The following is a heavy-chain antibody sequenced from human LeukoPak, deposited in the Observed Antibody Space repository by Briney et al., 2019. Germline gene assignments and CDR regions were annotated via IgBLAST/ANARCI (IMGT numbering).Heavy chain of an antibody. CDR2: IYTSGST. J-gene: IGHJ3*02. CDR1: GGSISSYY. D-gene: IGHD2-2*01. Sequence: PSETLSLTCTVSGGSISSYYWSWIRQPAGKGLEWIGRIYTSGSTNYNPSLKSRVTMSVDTSRNQFSLKLSSVTAADTAVYYCVGYCSSTSCFDAFDIWGQGTMVTVSS. CDR3: VGYCSSTSCFDAFDI. V-gene: IGHV4-4*07.